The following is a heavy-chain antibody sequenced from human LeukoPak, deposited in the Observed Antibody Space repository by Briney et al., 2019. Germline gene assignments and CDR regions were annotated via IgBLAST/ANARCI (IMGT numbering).Heavy chain of an antibody. J-gene: IGHJ4*02. CDR2: ISSSSSYT. CDR3: ARTNYDSSGPVDY. Sequence: GGSLRLSCAASGFTFSDYYMSWIRQAPGEGLEWVSYISSSSSYTNYADSVKGRFTISRDNAKNSLYLQMNSLRAEDTAVYYCARTNYDSSGPVDYWGQGTLVTVSS. CDR1: GFTFSDYY. V-gene: IGHV3-11*03. D-gene: IGHD3-22*01.